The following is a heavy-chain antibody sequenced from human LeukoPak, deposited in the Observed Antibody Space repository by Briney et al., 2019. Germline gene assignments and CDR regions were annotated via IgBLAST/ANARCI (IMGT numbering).Heavy chain of an antibody. CDR2: NYPGDSDT. Sequence: GESLKIACKGSGYSVTSYWNGWVRQMPGKGVELMGINYPGDSDTRYSPSFQGQGTTSADKSISTAYLQWSSLKASDNAMYYCARGGRHCDYWGQGTLVTVSS. J-gene: IGHJ4*02. V-gene: IGHV5-51*01. CDR3: ARGGRHCDY. CDR1: GYSVTSYW. D-gene: IGHD1-26*01.